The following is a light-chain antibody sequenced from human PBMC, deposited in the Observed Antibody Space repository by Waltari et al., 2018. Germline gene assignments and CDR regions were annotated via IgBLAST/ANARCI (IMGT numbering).Light chain of an antibody. Sequence: EIVMTQSPATLSVSPGERATLSCRASQSVSSNLAWYQQKPGQAPRLLINGASTRATGVPDRFSGSGSGTEFTLTISSLQSEDFAVYYCLQYNDWPPLTFGGGPRWRSN. CDR2: GAS. CDR3: LQYNDWPPLT. J-gene: IGKJ4*01. CDR1: QSVSSN. V-gene: IGKV3-15*01.